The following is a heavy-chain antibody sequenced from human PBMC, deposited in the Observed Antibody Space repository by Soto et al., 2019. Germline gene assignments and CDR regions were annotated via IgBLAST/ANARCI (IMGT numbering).Heavy chain of an antibody. Sequence: TLSLTCTVAGGFISSSGFSWSWIRQPPGKGLEWIGYIYHTGSTYYSPSLKSRLTMSVDTSKNQFSLKLTSVTAADTAVYYCARRDDFWSGYSIDYWGLGSLVTVPS. CDR2: IYHTGST. CDR1: GGFISSSGFS. J-gene: IGHJ4*02. CDR3: ARRDDFWSGYSIDY. D-gene: IGHD3-3*01. V-gene: IGHV4-30-2*01.